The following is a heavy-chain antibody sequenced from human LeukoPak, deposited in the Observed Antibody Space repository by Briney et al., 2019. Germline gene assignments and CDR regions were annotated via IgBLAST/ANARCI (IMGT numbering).Heavy chain of an antibody. J-gene: IGHJ4*02. V-gene: IGHV3-53*01. D-gene: IGHD6-19*01. CDR1: GFTVSSNY. Sequence: PGGSLRLSCAASGFTVSSNYMSWVRQAPGKGLEWVSVIYSGGSTYYADSVKGRFTISRDNSKNSLYLQMNSLRAEDTAVYYCARDSLAGAGLTAADYWGQGTLVTVSS. CDR3: ARDSLAGAGLTAADY. CDR2: IYSGGST.